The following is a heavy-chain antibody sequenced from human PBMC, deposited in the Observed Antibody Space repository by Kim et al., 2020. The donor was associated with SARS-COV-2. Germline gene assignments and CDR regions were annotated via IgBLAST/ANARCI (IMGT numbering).Heavy chain of an antibody. CDR3: ARGFGQVVGARSDY. J-gene: IGHJ4*02. D-gene: IGHD1-26*01. CDR1: GGSFSGYY. Sequence: SETLSLTCAVYGGSFSGYYWSWIRQPPGKGLEWIGEINHSGSTNYNPSLKSRVTISVDTSKNQFSLKLSSVTAADTAVYYCARGFGQVVGARSDYWGQGTLVTVSS. V-gene: IGHV4-34*01. CDR2: INHSGST.